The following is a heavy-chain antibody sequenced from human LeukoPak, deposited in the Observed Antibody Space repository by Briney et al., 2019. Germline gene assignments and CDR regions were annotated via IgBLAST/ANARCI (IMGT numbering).Heavy chain of an antibody. D-gene: IGHD3-9*01. Sequence: GGSLRLSCAASGFTFSDYYMSWIRQAPGKGLEWVSYISSSGSTIYYADSVKGRFTISRDNAKNSLYLQMNGLKSEDTAVYYCSTLTSRYLPDSWGQGTLVTVSS. V-gene: IGHV3-11*01. CDR3: STLTSRYLPDS. J-gene: IGHJ4*02. CDR1: GFTFSDYY. CDR2: ISSSGSTI.